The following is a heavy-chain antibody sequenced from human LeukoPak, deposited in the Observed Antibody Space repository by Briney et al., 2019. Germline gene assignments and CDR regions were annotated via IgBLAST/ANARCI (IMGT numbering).Heavy chain of an antibody. J-gene: IGHJ4*02. CDR1: GFTFNGYD. Sequence: GGSLRLSCAASGFTFNGYDMNWVRQAPGKGPEWLSYISSSGRTTYYADAVRGRFTISRDNAGKTLYLQMNSLRDEDTAVYYCARDGGGSPARAYWGQGTLVTVSS. V-gene: IGHV3-48*03. D-gene: IGHD1-26*01. CDR2: ISSSGRTT. CDR3: ARDGGGSPARAY.